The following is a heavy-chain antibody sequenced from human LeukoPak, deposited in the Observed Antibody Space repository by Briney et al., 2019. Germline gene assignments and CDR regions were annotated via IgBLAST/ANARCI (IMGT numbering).Heavy chain of an antibody. CDR3: ARTSDFWSGYYDFDY. Sequence: GGSLRLSCAASGFTFSTYAIHWVRQAPGKGLEWVALISYDGRNKYYADSVKGRFTISRDNAKNSLYLQMNSLRAEDTAVYYCARTSDFWSGYYDFDYWGQGTLVTVSS. J-gene: IGHJ4*02. CDR2: ISYDGRNK. D-gene: IGHD3-3*01. CDR1: GFTFSTYA. V-gene: IGHV3-30*03.